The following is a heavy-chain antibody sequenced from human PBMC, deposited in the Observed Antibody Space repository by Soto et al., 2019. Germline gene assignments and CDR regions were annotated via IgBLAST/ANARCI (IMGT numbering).Heavy chain of an antibody. D-gene: IGHD2-15*01. CDR1: GFTFSSYG. V-gene: IGHV3-33*01. J-gene: IGHJ6*02. CDR2: IWYDGSNK. Sequence: PGGSLRLSCAASGFTFSSYGMHWVRQAPGKGLEWVAVIWYDGSNKYYADSVKGRFTISRDNSKNTLYLQMDSLRAEDTAVYYCARDFGGRYCSGGSCYWGDYYYGMDVWGQGTTVTVSS. CDR3: ARDFGGRYCSGGSCYWGDYYYGMDV.